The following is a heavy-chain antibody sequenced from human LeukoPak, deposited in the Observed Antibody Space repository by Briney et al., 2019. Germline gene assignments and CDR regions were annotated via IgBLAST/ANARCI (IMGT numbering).Heavy chain of an antibody. Sequence: SVKVSCKASGGTFSSYAISWVRQAPGQGLEWMGGIIPIFGTANYAQKFQGRVTITADESTSTAYMELSRLRSDDTAVYYCARVWDYYDSSGSTAFDYWGQGTLVTVSS. D-gene: IGHD3-22*01. CDR2: IIPIFGTA. CDR1: GGTFSSYA. J-gene: IGHJ4*02. V-gene: IGHV1-69*13. CDR3: ARVWDYYDSSGSTAFDY.